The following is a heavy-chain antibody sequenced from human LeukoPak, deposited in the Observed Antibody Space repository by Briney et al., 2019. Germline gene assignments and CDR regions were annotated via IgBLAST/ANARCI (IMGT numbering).Heavy chain of an antibody. D-gene: IGHD3-10*01. CDR1: GFTFNAFG. CDR2: INSGSSTI. CDR3: AKYLRVVPLDY. Sequence: GGSLRLSCAASGFTFNAFGMNWVRQAPGKGPEWIAYINSGSSTIYYADSVQGRFTISRDNAKNSLYLQMNSLRAEDTAVYYCAKYLRVVPLDYWGQGTLVTVSS. J-gene: IGHJ4*02. V-gene: IGHV3-48*01.